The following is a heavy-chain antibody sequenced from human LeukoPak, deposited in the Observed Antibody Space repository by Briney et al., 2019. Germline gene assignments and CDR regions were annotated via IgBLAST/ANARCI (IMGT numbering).Heavy chain of an antibody. J-gene: IGHJ4*02. D-gene: IGHD5-12*01. V-gene: IGHV3-7*01. CDR1: GFSFSTYW. CDR2: INPGAGEK. CDR3: ARERRQIVATRPLDY. Sequence: PGGSLRLSCAASGFSFSTYWMAWVRQAPGKGLEWVANINPGAGEKYYVDSVKGRFTISRDNAKNSLYLQMNSLRAEDTAVYYCARERRQIVATRPLDYWGQGTLVTVSS.